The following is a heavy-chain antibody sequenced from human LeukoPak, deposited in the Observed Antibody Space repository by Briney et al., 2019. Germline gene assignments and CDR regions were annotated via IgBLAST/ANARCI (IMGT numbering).Heavy chain of an antibody. D-gene: IGHD6-13*01. V-gene: IGHV4-61*02. CDR3: ARLVVSSWYHEVLLGRDY. J-gene: IGHJ4*02. CDR2: IYTSGST. Sequence: SETLSLTCAVSGYSIGSGYYWSWIRQPAGKGLEWIGRIYTSGSTNYNPSLKSRVTISVDTSKNQISLKLSSVTAADTAVYYCARLVVSSWYHEVLLGRDYWGQGTLVTVSS. CDR1: GYSIGSGYY.